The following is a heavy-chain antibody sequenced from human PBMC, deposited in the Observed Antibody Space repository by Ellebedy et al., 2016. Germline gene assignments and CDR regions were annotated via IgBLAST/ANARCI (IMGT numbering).Heavy chain of an antibody. D-gene: IGHD3-10*01. CDR2: IVVGSGNT. CDR3: AADVGYV. J-gene: IGHJ6*02. CDR1: GFTLSSSS. Sequence: SVKVSXXASGFTLSSSSVQWIRQVRGQRLEWIGWIVVGSGNTNYARKFQERVTFTRDMPTSTAYMELSSLRSEDTAVYYCAADVGYVWGQGTTVTVSS. V-gene: IGHV1-58*01.